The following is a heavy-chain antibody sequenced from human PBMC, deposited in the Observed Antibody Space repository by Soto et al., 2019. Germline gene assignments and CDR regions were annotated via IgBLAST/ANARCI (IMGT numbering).Heavy chain of an antibody. CDR3: ARAGSGSYYYYYGMDV. D-gene: IGHD1-26*01. CDR2: IIPIFGTA. CDR1: GGTFSSYA. J-gene: IGHJ6*02. Sequence: ASVKVSCKASGGTFSSYAISWVRQAPGQGLEWMGGIIPIFGTANYAQKFQGRVTITADKSTSTAYMELSSLRSEDTAVYYCARAGSGSYYYYYGMDVWGQGTTVTVSS. V-gene: IGHV1-69*06.